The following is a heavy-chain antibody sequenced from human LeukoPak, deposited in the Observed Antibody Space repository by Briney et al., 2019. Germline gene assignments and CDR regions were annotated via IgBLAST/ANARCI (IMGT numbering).Heavy chain of an antibody. D-gene: IGHD5-24*01. Sequence: SETLSLTCTVSGDSISGSSYYWGWIRQPPGKGLEWIGNIYYGGSTYYNPSLKSRVSISVDTSNNQFSLKVSSVTAADTAVYYCASADGYKIDYWGQGTLVAVSS. V-gene: IGHV4-39*01. CDR1: GDSISGSSYY. CDR3: ASADGYKIDY. CDR2: IYYGGST. J-gene: IGHJ4*02.